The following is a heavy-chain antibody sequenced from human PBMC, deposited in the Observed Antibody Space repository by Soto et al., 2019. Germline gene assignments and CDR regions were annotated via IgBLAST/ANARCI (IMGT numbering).Heavy chain of an antibody. D-gene: IGHD2-2*01. CDR3: ATRKYCPSTTCFDF. Sequence: PGGSLRLSCAASGFTFSSYAMSWVRQAPGKGLEWVSAISGSGGHTYYADSVKGRFTISRDTSKNTLYLQMNSLRAEDTAVYYCATRKYCPSTTCFDFWGQGTQVTVSS. V-gene: IGHV3-23*01. CDR1: GFTFSSYA. J-gene: IGHJ4*02. CDR2: ISGSGGHT.